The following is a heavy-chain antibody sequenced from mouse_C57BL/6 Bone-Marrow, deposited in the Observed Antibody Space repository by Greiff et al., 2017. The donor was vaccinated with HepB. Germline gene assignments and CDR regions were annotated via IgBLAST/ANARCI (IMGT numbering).Heavy chain of an antibody. V-gene: IGHV1-82*01. CDR3: ASEDGSSSDY. CDR1: GYAFSSSW. CDR2: IYPGDGDT. D-gene: IGHD1-1*01. J-gene: IGHJ2*01. Sequence: VKLQESGPELVKPGASVKISCKASGYAFSSSWMNWVKQRPGKGLEWIGRIYPGDGDTNYNGKFKGKATLTADKSSSTAYMQLSSLTSEDSAVYFCASEDGSSSDYWGQGTTLTVSS.